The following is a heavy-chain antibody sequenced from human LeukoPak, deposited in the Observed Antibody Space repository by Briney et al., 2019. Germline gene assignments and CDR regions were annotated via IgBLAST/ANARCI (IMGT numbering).Heavy chain of an antibody. Sequence: SETLSLTCAVYGGSFSGYYWSWIRQPPGKGLEWIGEINHSGSTNYNPSLKSRVTISVDTSKNQFSLKLSSVTAADTAVYNCAIEQPKRYWGQGTLVTVSS. CDR1: GGSFSGYY. D-gene: IGHD1-14*01. CDR3: AIEQPKRY. CDR2: INHSGST. V-gene: IGHV4-34*01. J-gene: IGHJ4*02.